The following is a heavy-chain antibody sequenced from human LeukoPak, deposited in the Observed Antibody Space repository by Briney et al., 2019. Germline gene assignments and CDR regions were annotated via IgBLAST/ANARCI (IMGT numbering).Heavy chain of an antibody. J-gene: IGHJ3*01. CDR2: IDAGDSDT. V-gene: IGHV5-51*01. D-gene: IGHD6-13*01. CDR1: GYSVTSYW. Sequence: GESLKISCKGAGYSVTSYWIGCVRQMPGKGLEWMVIIDAGDSDTRYSRCVQSQCTISVDKSISTSYLQGSSLKASDTAMYYCARHLLSTYTSKWDAFDLWGQGTLATVSS. CDR3: ARHLLSTYTSKWDAFDL.